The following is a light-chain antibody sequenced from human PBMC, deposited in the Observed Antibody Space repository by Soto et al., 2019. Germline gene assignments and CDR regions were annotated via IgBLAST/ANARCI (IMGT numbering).Light chain of an antibody. CDR1: QSFSTW. CDR2: KTS. V-gene: IGKV1-5*03. J-gene: IGKJ4*01. Sequence: DIQMTQSPSTLSASVGDRVTITCRASQSFSTWLAWYQQKPGKAPKLLIYKTSSLQSGVPSRFSGSGSGTEFTLTISSLQPDDFATYYCQQYDDFPLTFGEGTKVEI. CDR3: QQYDDFPLT.